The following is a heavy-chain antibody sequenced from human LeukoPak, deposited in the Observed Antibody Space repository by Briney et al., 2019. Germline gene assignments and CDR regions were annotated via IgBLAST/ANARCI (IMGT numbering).Heavy chain of an antibody. V-gene: IGHV4-39*01. CDR2: IYYSGST. CDR1: IXXSXXX. Sequence: IXXSXXXWXXIRQPPGKGLEWIGSIYYSGSTYYNPSLKSRITISVDTSNNQFSLRLSSVTAADTAVYYCARLPTWTFDYWGQGXLVXX. J-gene: IGHJ4*02. D-gene: IGHD3/OR15-3a*01. CDR3: ARLPTWTFDY.